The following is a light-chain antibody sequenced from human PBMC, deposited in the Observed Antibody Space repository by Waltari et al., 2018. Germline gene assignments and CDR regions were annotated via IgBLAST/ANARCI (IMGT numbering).Light chain of an antibody. V-gene: IGLV2-14*03. CDR3: SSFTTGSTGL. CDR2: NVS. J-gene: IGLJ2*01. CDR1: SSDIGAFDL. Sequence: QSALAQPASVSGSPGPSITISCTGSSSDIGAFDLFLWYQQHPGRAPRLIIRNVSGRPSGVPHGFSGSKSGNTASLTISSLRSEDESLYFCSSFTTGSTGLFGGGTKLTVL.